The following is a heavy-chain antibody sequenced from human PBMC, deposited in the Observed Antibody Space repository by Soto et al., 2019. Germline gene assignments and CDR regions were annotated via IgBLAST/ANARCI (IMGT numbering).Heavy chain of an antibody. CDR3: AREGYCSSTSCYALNYYNCMDV. CDR2: ISGYNGNT. D-gene: IGHD2-2*01. V-gene: IGHV1-18*01. Sequence: QIQLLQSGGEVRKPGASVKVSCKASGYTFTRYGISWVRQAPGQGLEWMGWISGYNGNTNYAQKLQGRVTMTTDTTTSTAYMELTSLRADDTAVYYCAREGYCSSTSCYALNYYNCMDVWGQGTTVTVSS. CDR1: GYTFTRYG. J-gene: IGHJ6*02.